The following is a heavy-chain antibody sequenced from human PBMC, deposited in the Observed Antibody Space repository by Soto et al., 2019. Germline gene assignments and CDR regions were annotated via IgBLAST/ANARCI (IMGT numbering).Heavy chain of an antibody. J-gene: IGHJ3*02. Sequence: GGSLRLSCAASGFTFSNYAMSWVRQAPGKGLEWVSAISGSGGSTYYADSVKGRFTISRDNSKNTLYLQMNSLRAEDTAVYYCEKTIVYCSSTSCYGAFDIWGQGTMVTVSS. CDR3: EKTIVYCSSTSCYGAFDI. CDR1: GFTFSNYA. V-gene: IGHV3-23*01. D-gene: IGHD2-2*01. CDR2: ISGSGGST.